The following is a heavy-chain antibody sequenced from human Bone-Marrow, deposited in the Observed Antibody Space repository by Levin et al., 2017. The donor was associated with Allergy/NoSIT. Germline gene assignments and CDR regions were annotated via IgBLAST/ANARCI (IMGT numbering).Heavy chain of an antibody. V-gene: IGHV3-23*01. D-gene: IGHD3-22*01. Sequence: TGGSLRLSCAASGFIFSNYAMNWVRQAPGKGLEWVSQISGSGGNTHYADSVKGRFTFSRDNSKNTLYLQMNSLRAEDTAVYYCAGYDTSAYHSPCDYWGQGTLVTVSS. CDR1: GFIFSNYA. CDR3: AGYDTSAYHSPCDY. J-gene: IGHJ4*02. CDR2: ISGSGGNT.